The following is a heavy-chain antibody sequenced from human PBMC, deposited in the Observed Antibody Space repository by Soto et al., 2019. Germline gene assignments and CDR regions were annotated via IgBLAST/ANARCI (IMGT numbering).Heavy chain of an antibody. D-gene: IGHD1-26*01. J-gene: IGHJ4*02. CDR3: ARDGGRHSGGIDY. CDR1: GGTFSSYS. Sequence: QVQLVQSGAEVKKPGTSVKVSCKASGGTFSSYSINWVRQAPGQGLEWMGKIIPIFGTANYAQKFQGRVTITADESTSTAYMELSSLRSEDTAVYYCARDGGRHSGGIDYWGQGTLVTVSS. CDR2: IIPIFGTA. V-gene: IGHV1-69*18.